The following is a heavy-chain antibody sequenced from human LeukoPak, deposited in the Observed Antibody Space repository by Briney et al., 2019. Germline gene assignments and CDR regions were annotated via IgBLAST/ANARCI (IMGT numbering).Heavy chain of an antibody. CDR2: INWNVGST. V-gene: IGHV3-20*04. Sequence: GGSLRLSCAASGFTFDDYGMTWVRQAPGKGLEWGSGINWNVGSTGYADSVKGRFTISRYNAKKYLYLQMNRLRAEDTALYYCARDRVIAAVRPAXFDXWGQGXLVTVS. CDR3: ARDRVIAAVRPAXFDX. J-gene: IGHJ4*02. CDR1: GFTFDDYG. D-gene: IGHD6-13*01.